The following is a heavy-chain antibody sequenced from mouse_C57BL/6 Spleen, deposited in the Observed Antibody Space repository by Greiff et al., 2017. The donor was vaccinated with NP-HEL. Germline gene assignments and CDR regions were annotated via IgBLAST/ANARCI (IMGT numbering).Heavy chain of an antibody. CDR2: INPNNGGT. CDR1: GYTFTDYY. CDR3: ARWRRQLRPVYFDY. V-gene: IGHV1-26*01. J-gene: IGHJ2*01. D-gene: IGHD3-2*02. Sequence: VQLQQSGPELVKPGASVKISCKASGYTFTDYYMNWVKQSHGKSLEWIGDINPNNGGTSYNQKFKGKATLTVDKSSSTAYMELRSLTSEDSADYYCARWRRQLRPVYFDYWGQGTTLTVSS.